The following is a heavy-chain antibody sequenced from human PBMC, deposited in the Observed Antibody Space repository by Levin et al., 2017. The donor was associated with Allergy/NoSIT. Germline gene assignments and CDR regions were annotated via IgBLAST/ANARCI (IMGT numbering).Heavy chain of an antibody. CDR1: GDSISSGDYY. J-gene: IGHJ4*02. D-gene: IGHD4-17*01. CDR3: ARVRNAVTNPTFDH. Sequence: SETLSLTCTVSGDSISSGDYYWSWVRQPPGEGLEWIGYIYYSGTTYYHPSLKSRVTISVDMPKNQFSLKLTSVTAADTAVYYCARVRNAVTNPTFDHWGQGTLVTVSS. CDR2: IYYSGTT. V-gene: IGHV4-30-4*01.